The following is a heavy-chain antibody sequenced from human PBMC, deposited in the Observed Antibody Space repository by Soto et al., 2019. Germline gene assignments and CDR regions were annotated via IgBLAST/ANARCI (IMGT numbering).Heavy chain of an antibody. V-gene: IGHV3-30*18. Sequence: QVQLVESGGGVVQPGRSLRLSCAASESAFRTYGMHWVRQAPGKGLEWVAGISYDGSKTYYADSVKGRFTISRDNSKNTLFLQMNSLRPEDTAMYYFAKQKGGMVMEYIWFDPWGQGTLVTVSS. CDR2: ISYDGSKT. CDR3: AKQKGGMVMEYIWFDP. CDR1: ESAFRTYG. D-gene: IGHD3-22*01. J-gene: IGHJ5*02.